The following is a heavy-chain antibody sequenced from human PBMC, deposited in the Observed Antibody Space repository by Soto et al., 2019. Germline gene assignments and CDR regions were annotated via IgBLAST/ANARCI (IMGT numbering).Heavy chain of an antibody. CDR3: ARSPLSYDYVRQTWREVGDSFDV. CDR2: LIHGGST. J-gene: IGHJ3*01. Sequence: SETLSLTCAIYNSSLGAFHWTWIRQPPGKGLEWIGELIHGGSTNYNPSLKSRVTFSLDTSTNQFSLHVMSVTAADTAVYYCARSPLSYDYVRQTWREVGDSFDVWGRGTSVTVSS. V-gene: IGHV4-34*12. D-gene: IGHD3-10*02. CDR1: NSSLGAFH.